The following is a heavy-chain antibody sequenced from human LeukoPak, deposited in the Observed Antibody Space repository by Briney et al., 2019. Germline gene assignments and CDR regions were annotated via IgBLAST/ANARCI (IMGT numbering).Heavy chain of an antibody. CDR2: IYYSGST. V-gene: IGHV4-39*07. CDR1: GGSISSSSYY. Sequence: SETLSLTCTVSGGSISSSSYYWGWIRQPPGKGLEWIVSIYYSGSTYYNPSLKSRVTISVDTSKNQFSLKLSSVTAADTAVYYCARDREVDYGSGSYYNDPLDYWGQGTLVTVSS. J-gene: IGHJ4*02. CDR3: ARDREVDYGSGSYYNDPLDY. D-gene: IGHD3-10*01.